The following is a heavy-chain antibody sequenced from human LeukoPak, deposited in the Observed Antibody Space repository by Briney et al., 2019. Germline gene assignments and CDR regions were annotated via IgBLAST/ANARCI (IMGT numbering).Heavy chain of an antibody. D-gene: IGHD2-2*01. V-gene: IGHV1-18*01. CDR3: ARGRYCSSTSCPRGFDY. CDR2: ISAYNGNT. Sequence: ASVKVSCKASGYTFTSCGISWVRQAPGQGLEWMGWISAYNGNTNYAQKLQGRVTMTTDTSTSTAYMELRSLRSDDTAVYYCARGRYCSSTSCPRGFDYWGQGTLVTVSS. CDR1: GYTFTSCG. J-gene: IGHJ4*02.